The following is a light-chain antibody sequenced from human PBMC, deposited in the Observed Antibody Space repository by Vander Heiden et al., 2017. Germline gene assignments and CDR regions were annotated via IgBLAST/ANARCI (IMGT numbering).Light chain of an antibody. CDR2: WAS. CDR3: QQGDSPPYT. V-gene: IGKV4-1*01. CDR1: QSVLYSSNNKNC. J-gene: IGKJ2*01. Sequence: DIVMTQSPDSLAVSLGERATINCKSSQSVLYSSNNKNCLTWYQRKPGQPPRLLIYWASTRQSGVPDRFSGSDSGTDFTLTISSLQAEDVAVYYCQQGDSPPYTFRQGTKMEIK.